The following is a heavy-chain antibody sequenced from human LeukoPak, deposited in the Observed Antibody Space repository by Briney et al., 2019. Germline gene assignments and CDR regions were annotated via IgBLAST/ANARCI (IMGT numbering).Heavy chain of an antibody. J-gene: IGHJ4*02. CDR3: ARGSGSYHTAYMN. D-gene: IGHD1-26*01. CDR1: GYSFTSYW. CDR2: IYPGDSDT. Sequence: NPGESLKISCKGSGYSFTSYWIGWVRPLPGKGLEWMGIIYPGDSDTRYSPSFQGQVTISADKSLSTAYLQWSSLKASDTAMYYCARGSGSYHTAYMNWGQGSPVTVSS. V-gene: IGHV5-51*01.